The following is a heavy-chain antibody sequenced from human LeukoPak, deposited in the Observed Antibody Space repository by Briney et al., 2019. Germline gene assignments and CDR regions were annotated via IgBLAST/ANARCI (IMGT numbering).Heavy chain of an antibody. CDR2: ISGSGGST. J-gene: IGHJ4*02. D-gene: IGHD6-6*01. CDR1: GFTFSIYA. Sequence: GGSLRLSCAASGFTFSIYAMSWVRQAPGKGLEWVSAISGSGGSTYYADSVKGRFTISRDNSKNTLYLQMNSLRAEGTAVYYCAKSPLRYSSSTLRDYWGPGTLVTVSS. CDR3: AKSPLRYSSSTLRDY. V-gene: IGHV3-23*01.